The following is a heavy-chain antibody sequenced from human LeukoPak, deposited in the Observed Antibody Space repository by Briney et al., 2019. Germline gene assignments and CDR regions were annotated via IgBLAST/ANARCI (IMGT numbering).Heavy chain of an antibody. Sequence: SETLSLTCTVSGGSISSYYWSWIRQPPGKGLELIGYIYYSGSTNYNPSLKGRVTISVDTSKNQFSLKLSSVTAADTAVYYCARTNMVRGVIYSYGMDVWGQGTTVTVSS. D-gene: IGHD3-10*01. J-gene: IGHJ6*02. CDR2: IYYSGST. CDR1: GGSISSYY. CDR3: ARTNMVRGVIYSYGMDV. V-gene: IGHV4-59*08.